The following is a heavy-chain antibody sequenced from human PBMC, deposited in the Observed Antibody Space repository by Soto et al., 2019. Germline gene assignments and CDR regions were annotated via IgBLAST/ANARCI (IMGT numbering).Heavy chain of an antibody. Sequence: SETLSLTCTVSGASMSSGGHSWGWIRQPPGKGLEWIGSIYYSGSTYYNPSLKSRVTISVDTSKNQFSLKLSSVTAADTAVYYCARQEWELGVNYYYGMDVWGQGTTVTVSS. D-gene: IGHD1-26*01. V-gene: IGHV4-39*01. CDR3: ARQEWELGVNYYYGMDV. CDR1: GASMSSGGHS. J-gene: IGHJ6*02. CDR2: IYYSGST.